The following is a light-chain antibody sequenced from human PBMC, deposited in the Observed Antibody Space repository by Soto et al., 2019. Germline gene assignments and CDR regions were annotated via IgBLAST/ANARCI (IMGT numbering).Light chain of an antibody. V-gene: IGLV4-69*01. Sequence: QAVVTQSPSASASLGASVKLTCTLSSGHSNYAIAWHQQQSEKGPRYLMKLNSDGRHSKGDGMPHRFSGSRSGAGLYLTISSLQSEDEADYYCQSWGSGIVVFGGGTKLTVI. CDR2: LNSDGRH. J-gene: IGLJ2*01. CDR1: SGHSNYA. CDR3: QSWGSGIVV.